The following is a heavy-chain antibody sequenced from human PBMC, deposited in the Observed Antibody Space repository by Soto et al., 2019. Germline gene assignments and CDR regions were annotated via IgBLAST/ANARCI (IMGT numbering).Heavy chain of an antibody. CDR3: ARAWLAYNWFDS. CDR2: VAYSGGT. CDR1: GGSITRGGSY. V-gene: IGHV4-31*03. Sequence: QVQLQESGPGLVKPSQTLSLTCTVSGGSITRGGSYWSWIRQHPEKGLEWIGYVAYSGGTYYNPSLKSRVTFLVDMSKNLLSLRLSSVTAADTAVYYCARAWLAYNWFDSWGQGTLVTVSS. J-gene: IGHJ5*01. D-gene: IGHD5-12*01.